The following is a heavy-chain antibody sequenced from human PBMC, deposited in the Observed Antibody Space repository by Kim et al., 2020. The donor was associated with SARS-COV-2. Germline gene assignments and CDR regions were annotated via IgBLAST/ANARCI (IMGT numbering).Heavy chain of an antibody. D-gene: IGHD3-22*01. Sequence: SRVTISVDTSKNQFSLKLSSVTAADTAVYYCARVGPTYYYDSSGYFPFDYWGQGTLVTVSS. CDR3: ARVGPTYYYDSSGYFPFDY. V-gene: IGHV4-31*02. J-gene: IGHJ4*02.